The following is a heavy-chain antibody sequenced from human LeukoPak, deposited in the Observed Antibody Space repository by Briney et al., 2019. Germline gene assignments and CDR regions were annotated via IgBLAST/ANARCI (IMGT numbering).Heavy chain of an antibody. D-gene: IGHD3-22*01. CDR3: AIGTYYYDSSGYPPDY. Sequence: RASVTVSCKASGYTFTSYAMHWVRQAPGQRLEWMGWINAGNGNTKYSQKFQGRVTITRDTSASTAYMELSSLRSEDTAVYYCAIGTYYYDSSGYPPDYWGQGTLVTVSS. CDR1: GYTFTSYA. J-gene: IGHJ4*02. CDR2: INAGNGNT. V-gene: IGHV1-3*01.